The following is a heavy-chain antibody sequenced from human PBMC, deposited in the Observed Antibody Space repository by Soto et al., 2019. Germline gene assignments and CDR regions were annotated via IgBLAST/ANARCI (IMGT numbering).Heavy chain of an antibody. V-gene: IGHV4-4*02. CDR3: AKDLGIAVSARRAFDI. Sequence: SETLSLTCDVSGASISNDNWWSWVRQPPGKGLEWIGEIYHSGSTNYNPSLKSRVTISVGKSKNQFSLKLSSVTAADTAVYYCAKDLGIAVSARRAFDIWGQGTMVTVSS. D-gene: IGHD6-19*01. CDR2: IYHSGST. CDR1: GASISNDNW. J-gene: IGHJ3*02.